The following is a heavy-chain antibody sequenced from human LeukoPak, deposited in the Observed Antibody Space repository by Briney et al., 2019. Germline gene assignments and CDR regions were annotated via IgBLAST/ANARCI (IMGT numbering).Heavy chain of an antibody. D-gene: IGHD6-13*01. J-gene: IGHJ4*02. CDR3: AREADIASAGGNFDY. V-gene: IGHV1-46*01. Sequence: ASVTVTCLATGYTFTCYYMHWVRQAPGQGLEWMGIINPSGGSTSYAQKFQGRVTMTRDTSTSTVYMELSSLRSEDTAVYYCAREADIASAGGNFDYWGQGTLVTVSS. CDR1: GYTFTCYY. CDR2: INPSGGST.